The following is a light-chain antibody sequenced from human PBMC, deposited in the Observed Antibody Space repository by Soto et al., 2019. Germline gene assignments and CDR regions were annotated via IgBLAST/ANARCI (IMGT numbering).Light chain of an antibody. CDR1: SSDVGGYNY. CDR2: EVS. Sequence: QSALTQPASVSGSPGQSITISCTGTSSDVGGYNYVPWYQQHPGKAPKFMIFEVSNRPSGVSNRFSGSKSGNTASLTISGLQAEDEADYYCSSYTSSSTWVFGGGTKLTVL. V-gene: IGLV2-14*01. CDR3: SSYTSSSTWV. J-gene: IGLJ3*02.